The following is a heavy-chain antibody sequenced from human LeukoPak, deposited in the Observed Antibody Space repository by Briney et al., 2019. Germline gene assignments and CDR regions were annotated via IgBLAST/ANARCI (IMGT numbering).Heavy chain of an antibody. J-gene: IGHJ1*01. Sequence: GGSLRLSCAPSGFSVSKNYMSWARQAPGKGLEWVSVIYSGGSTFYADSVKGRFTISRDNSKNTLYLQMNSLRAEDTAVYYCASDSYSPEYFQHWGQGTLVTVSS. CDR2: IYSGGST. CDR1: GFSVSKNY. CDR3: ASDSYSPEYFQH. V-gene: IGHV3-66*01. D-gene: IGHD2-15*01.